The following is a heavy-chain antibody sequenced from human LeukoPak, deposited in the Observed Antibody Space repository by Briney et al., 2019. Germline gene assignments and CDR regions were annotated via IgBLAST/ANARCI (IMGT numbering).Heavy chain of an antibody. CDR3: AKEARSSSSSDY. V-gene: IGHV3-23*01. CDR2: ISGSGGST. CDR1: GFTFSNAW. D-gene: IGHD6-6*01. J-gene: IGHJ4*02. Sequence: PGGSLRLSCAASGFTFSNAWMSWVRQAPGKGLEWVSAISGSGGSTYYADSVKGRSTISRDNSKNTLYLQMNSLRAEDTAVYYCAKEARSSSSSDYWGQGTLVTVSS.